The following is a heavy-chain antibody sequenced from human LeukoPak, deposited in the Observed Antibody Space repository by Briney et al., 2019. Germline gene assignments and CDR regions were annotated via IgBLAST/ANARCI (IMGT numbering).Heavy chain of an antibody. CDR2: INHSGST. CDR1: GGSVSSGRYY. J-gene: IGHJ4*02. D-gene: IGHD4-11*01. V-gene: IGHV4-39*07. Sequence: PSQTLSLTCTVSGGSVSSGRYYWSWIRQPPGKGLEWIGEINHSGSTNYNPSLKSRVTISVDTSKNQFSLKLSSVTAADTAVYYCARLSKKVTRGFDYWGQGTLVTVSS. CDR3: ARLSKKVTRGFDY.